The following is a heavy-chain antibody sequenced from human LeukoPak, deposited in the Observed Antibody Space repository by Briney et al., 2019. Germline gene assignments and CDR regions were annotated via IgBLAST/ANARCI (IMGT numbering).Heavy chain of an antibody. CDR2: ISGSGGST. CDR1: GFTFSSYA. D-gene: IGHD3-10*01. CDR3: AKVEAYYYGSGSYSPGYFQH. V-gene: IGHV3-23*01. J-gene: IGHJ1*01. Sequence: GGSLRLSCAASGFTFSSYAMSWVRQAPGKGLEWVSAISGSGGSTYYADSVKGRFTISRDNSKNTLYLQMNSLRAEGTAVYYCAKVEAYYYGSGSYSPGYFQHWGQGTLVTVSS.